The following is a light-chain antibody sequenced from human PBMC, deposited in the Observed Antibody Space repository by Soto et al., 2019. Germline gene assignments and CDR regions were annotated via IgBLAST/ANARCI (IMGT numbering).Light chain of an antibody. CDR1: SSNVGSYDL. CDR3: CSYAGSTTLDVV. V-gene: IGLV2-23*03. Sequence: QSALTQPASVSGSPGQSITISCTGTSSNVGSYDLVSWYQQHPGKAPKVMIYEGSKRPSGVSNRFSGSKSGNTASLTISGLQDEDEADYYCCSYAGSTTLDVVFGGGTKLIVL. J-gene: IGLJ2*01. CDR2: EGS.